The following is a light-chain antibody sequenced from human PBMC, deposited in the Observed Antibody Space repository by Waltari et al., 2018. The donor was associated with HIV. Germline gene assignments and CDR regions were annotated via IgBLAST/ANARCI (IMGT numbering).Light chain of an antibody. J-gene: IGLJ2*01. CDR1: SSNIGSDT. CDR2: SNN. CDR3: AAWDDSLNVV. V-gene: IGLV1-44*01. Sequence: QSVLTQPPSASGTPGQRVTISCSGSSSNIGSDTVNWYQQLPGTAPKLLIYSNNLRPSGVPYRFSGSKAGTSASLAISGLQSEDEADYYCAAWDDSLNVVFGGGTKLTVL.